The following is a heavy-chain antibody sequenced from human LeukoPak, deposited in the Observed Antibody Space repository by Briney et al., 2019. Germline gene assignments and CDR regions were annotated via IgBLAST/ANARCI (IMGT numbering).Heavy chain of an antibody. V-gene: IGHV4-59*01. J-gene: IGHJ4*02. CDR2: IYYSGST. D-gene: IGHD6-19*01. Sequence: SETLSLTCTVSGGSISGYYWSWIRQPPGKGLEWIGYIYYSGSTNYNPSLKSRVTISVDTSKNQFSLKLSSVTAADTAVYYCARDRTQWLVRLWGQGTLVTVSS. CDR1: GGSISGYY. CDR3: ARDRTQWLVRL.